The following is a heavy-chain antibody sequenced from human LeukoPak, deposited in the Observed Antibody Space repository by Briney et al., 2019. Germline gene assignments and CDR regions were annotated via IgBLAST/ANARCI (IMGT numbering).Heavy chain of an antibody. D-gene: IGHD6-19*01. CDR1: GYTFTDFY. Sequence: ASVKVSCKASGYTFTDFYIHWVRQAPGQGLEWMGWINPNSGGTNYAQKFQGRVTMTRDTSISTAYMELSRLRSDDTAVYYCAREYSSGWFNYYYYGMDVWGQGTTVTVSS. J-gene: IGHJ6*02. CDR3: AREYSSGWFNYYYYGMDV. CDR2: INPNSGGT. V-gene: IGHV1-2*02.